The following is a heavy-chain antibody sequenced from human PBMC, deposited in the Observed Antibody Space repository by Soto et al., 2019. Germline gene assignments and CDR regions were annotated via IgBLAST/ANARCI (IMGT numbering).Heavy chain of an antibody. CDR1: GFTFSSYG. Sequence: QVQLVESGGGVVQPGRSLRLSCAASGFTFSSYGMHWVRQAPGKGLEWVAVISYDGSNKYYADSVKGRFTISRDNSKNTLYLQMNSLRAEDTGVYYCANNGENLITFGGVIANWGQGTLVTVSS. V-gene: IGHV3-30*18. J-gene: IGHJ4*02. D-gene: IGHD3-16*02. CDR2: ISYDGSNK. CDR3: ANNGENLITFGGVIAN.